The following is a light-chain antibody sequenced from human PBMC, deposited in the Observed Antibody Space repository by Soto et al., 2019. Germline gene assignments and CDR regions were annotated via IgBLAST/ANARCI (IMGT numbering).Light chain of an antibody. CDR2: EGS. CDR3: CSYASSGTWV. Sequence: QSVLTQPASVSGSPGQSSTISFTGSSSDVGNYNLVSWYQQHPGKAPKLMIYEGSKWPSGVSNRFSGSKSGNTASLTISGLQAEDEADYYCCSYASSGTWVFGGGTKVTVL. V-gene: IGLV2-23*01. J-gene: IGLJ3*02. CDR1: SSDVGNYNL.